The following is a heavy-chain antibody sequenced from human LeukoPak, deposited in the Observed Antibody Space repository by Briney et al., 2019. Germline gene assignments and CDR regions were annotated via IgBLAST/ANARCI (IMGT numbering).Heavy chain of an antibody. Sequence: SETLSLTCTVSGGSISSYYWSWIRQPPGKGLEWIGYIYYSGSTNYNPSLKSRVTISVDTSKNQFSLKLSSVTAADTAVYYCARVGEGASRYFDYWGQGTLVTVSS. V-gene: IGHV4-59*01. D-gene: IGHD3-10*01. CDR3: ARVGEGASRYFDY. CDR2: IYYSGST. CDR1: GGSISSYY. J-gene: IGHJ4*02.